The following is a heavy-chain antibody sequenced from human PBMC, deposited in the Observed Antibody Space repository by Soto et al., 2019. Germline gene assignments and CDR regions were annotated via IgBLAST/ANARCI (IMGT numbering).Heavy chain of an antibody. CDR2: INAGNGNT. Sequence: ASVKVSCKDSGYTVTSYAMHWVRQAPGQRLEWMGWINAGNGNTKYSQKFQGRVTITRDTSASTAYMELSSLRSEDTAVYYCATDPIAGYCSGGSCYEVGMAVWGKGTTVTVSS. V-gene: IGHV1-3*01. CDR1: GYTVTSYA. J-gene: IGHJ6*04. CDR3: ATDPIAGYCSGGSCYEVGMAV. D-gene: IGHD2-15*01.